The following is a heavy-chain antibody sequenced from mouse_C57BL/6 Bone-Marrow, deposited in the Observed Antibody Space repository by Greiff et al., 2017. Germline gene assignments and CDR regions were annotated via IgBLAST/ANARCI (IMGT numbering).Heavy chain of an antibody. CDR3: ARWPFAY. Sequence: QVQLQQPGAELVKPGASVKMSCTASGYTFTSYCITWVKQRPGQGLEWLGDIYPGSGSTNYNEKFKSKATLTVDTSSSTAYMQLSSLTSEDSAVYYGARWPFAYWGQGTLVTVSA. V-gene: IGHV1-55*01. CDR2: IYPGSGST. J-gene: IGHJ3*01. CDR1: GYTFTSYC.